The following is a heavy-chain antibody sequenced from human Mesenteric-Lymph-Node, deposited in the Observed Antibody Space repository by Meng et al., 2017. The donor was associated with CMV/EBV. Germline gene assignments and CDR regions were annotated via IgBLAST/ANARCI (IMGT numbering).Heavy chain of an antibody. J-gene: IGHJ5*02. Sequence: SETLSLTCTVSGASITSGSGYWGWIRQSPGKGLEWIGTIYYSGSTHYNPSVRSRVTMSVDTSKNLFSLELSYVTAADTAVYYCARNATGGGWFDPWGQGTLVTVSS. V-gene: IGHV4-39*07. CDR1: GASITSGSGY. CDR2: IYYSGST. CDR3: ARNATGGGWFDP. D-gene: IGHD3-16*01.